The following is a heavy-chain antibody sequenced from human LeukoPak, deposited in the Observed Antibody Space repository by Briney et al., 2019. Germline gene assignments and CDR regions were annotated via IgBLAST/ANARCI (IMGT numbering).Heavy chain of an antibody. Sequence: ASVKVSCKASGYTFTSFGISWVRQAPGQALEWMGWISAYNGNTNYAQKFQDRVTMTTHTSMSTAYMELRSLRSDDTAVYYCAREVGTSYYYMFDYWGQGTLVTVSS. CDR3: AREVGTSYYYMFDY. J-gene: IGHJ4*02. D-gene: IGHD3-22*01. CDR1: GYTFTSFG. V-gene: IGHV1-18*01. CDR2: ISAYNGNT.